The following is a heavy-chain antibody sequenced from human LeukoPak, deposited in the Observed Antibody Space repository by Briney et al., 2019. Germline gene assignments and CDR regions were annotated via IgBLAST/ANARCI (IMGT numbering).Heavy chain of an antibody. Sequence: PSETLSLTCTVSGGSISSGSYYWSWIRQPAGKGLEWIGRIYTSGSTNYNPSLKSRVTISVDTSKNQFSLKLSSVTAVDTAVYYCARDEQQLYADGAFDIWGQGTMVTVSS. CDR3: ARDEQQLYADGAFDI. J-gene: IGHJ3*02. CDR1: GGSISSGSYY. D-gene: IGHD6-13*01. CDR2: IYTSGST. V-gene: IGHV4-61*02.